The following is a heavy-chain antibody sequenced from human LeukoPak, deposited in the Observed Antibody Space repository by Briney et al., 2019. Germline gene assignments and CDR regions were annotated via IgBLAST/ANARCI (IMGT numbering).Heavy chain of an antibody. Sequence: SETLSLTCTVSGGSISSYYWSWIRQPPGKGLEWIGYIYTSGSTNYNPSLKSRVTISVDTSKNQFSLKLSSVTAADTAVYYCARQGMYYDFWSGYSSPYFDYWGQGTLVTVSS. CDR3: ARQGMYYDFWSGYSSPYFDY. J-gene: IGHJ4*02. V-gene: IGHV4-4*09. CDR2: IYTSGST. D-gene: IGHD3-3*01. CDR1: GGSISSYY.